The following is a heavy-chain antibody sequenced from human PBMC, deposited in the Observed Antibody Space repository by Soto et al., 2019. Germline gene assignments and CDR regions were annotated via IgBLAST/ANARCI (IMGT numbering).Heavy chain of an antibody. Sequence: GGSLRLSXAASGFTFSSYAMSWVRQAPGKGLEWVSAISGSGGSTYYADSVKGRFTISRDNSKNTLYLQMNSLRAEDTAVYYCAKDPLVRGVIGYFDYWGQGTLVTVSS. CDR2: ISGSGGST. V-gene: IGHV3-23*01. D-gene: IGHD3-10*01. CDR3: AKDPLVRGVIGYFDY. CDR1: GFTFSSYA. J-gene: IGHJ4*02.